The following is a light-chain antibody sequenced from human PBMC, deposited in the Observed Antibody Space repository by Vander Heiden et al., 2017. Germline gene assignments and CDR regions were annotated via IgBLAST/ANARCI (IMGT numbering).Light chain of an antibody. V-gene: IGKV3-20*01. CDR3: QQYGSSPWT. CDR2: GES. J-gene: IGKJ1*01. CDR1: QRVSSY. Sequence: EIVLTHSPRTLSLSPGERATLTCRASQRVSSYLAWYQQKPGQAPRLLIYGESSRATGIPDRFSGSGSGTDFTLTISRLEPEDFAVYYCQQYGSSPWTFGQGTKVEIK.